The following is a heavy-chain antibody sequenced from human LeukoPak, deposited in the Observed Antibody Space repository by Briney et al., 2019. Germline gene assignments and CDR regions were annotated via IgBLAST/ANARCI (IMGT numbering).Heavy chain of an antibody. CDR2: ISVYNGNT. CDR1: GYTFTSYG. J-gene: IGHJ6*03. D-gene: IGHD2-2*01. V-gene: IGHV1-18*01. CDR3: ARDRVPAAIGYYVDV. Sequence: GASVKVSCKASGYTFTSYGISWVRQAPGRGLEWMGWISVYNGNTNYAQKLQGRVTMTTDTSTSKAYMELRSLRSDDTAVYYCARDRVPAAIGYYVDVWGKGTTVTVSS.